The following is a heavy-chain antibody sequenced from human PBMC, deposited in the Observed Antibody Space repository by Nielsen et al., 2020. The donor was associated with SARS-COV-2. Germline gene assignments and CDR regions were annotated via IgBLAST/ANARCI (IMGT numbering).Heavy chain of an antibody. Sequence: ASVKVSCKASGYTFTSYAMHWVRQAPGQRLEWMGWINAGNGNTKYSQKFQGRVTITRDTSASTAYMELSSLRSEDTAMYYCVITRITIFGVVIVDAFDIWGQGTMVTVSS. CDR2: INAGNGNT. CDR1: GYTFTSYA. J-gene: IGHJ3*02. D-gene: IGHD3-3*01. V-gene: IGHV1-3*01. CDR3: VITRITIFGVVIVDAFDI.